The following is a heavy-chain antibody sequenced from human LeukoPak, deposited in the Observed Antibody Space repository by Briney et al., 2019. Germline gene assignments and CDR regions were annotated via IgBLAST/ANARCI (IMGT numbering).Heavy chain of an antibody. CDR1: GFTFSSYW. D-gene: IGHD3-9*01. Sequence: GGSLRLSCAASGFTFSSYWMSWVRQAPGKGLEWVANIKQDGSEKYYADSVKGRFTISRDNAKNSLYLQMNSLRAEDTAVYYCARDADYDIVTGYEYYFDYWGQGTLVTVSS. J-gene: IGHJ4*02. CDR2: IKQDGSEK. V-gene: IGHV3-7*01. CDR3: ARDADYDIVTGYEYYFDY.